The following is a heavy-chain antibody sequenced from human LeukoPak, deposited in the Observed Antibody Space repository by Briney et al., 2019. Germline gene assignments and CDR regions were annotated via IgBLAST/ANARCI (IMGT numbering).Heavy chain of an antibody. CDR1: GGSISSHY. CDR3: ARQGIDAFDI. CDR2: IYYTGTS. Sequence: SETLSLTCTVSGGSISSHYWSWIRPPPGKGLEWIAYIYYTGTSNYNPSLKSRVTISVDTSKNQISLRLSSVTAADTAVYYCARQGIDAFDIWGQGTLVTVSS. V-gene: IGHV4-59*08. J-gene: IGHJ3*02.